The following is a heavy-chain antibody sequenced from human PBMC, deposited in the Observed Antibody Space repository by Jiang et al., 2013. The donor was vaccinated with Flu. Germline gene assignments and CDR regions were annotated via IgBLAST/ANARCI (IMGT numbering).Heavy chain of an antibody. CDR1: GFTFSSYS. J-gene: IGHJ4*02. CDR3: AREVYYDILTGAGHFDY. D-gene: IGHD3-9*01. CDR2: ISSSSSTI. Sequence: QLVESGEAWYSLGGPVRLSCAASGFTFSSYSMNWVRQAPGKGLEWVSYISSSSSTIYYADSVKGRFTISRDNAKNSLYLQMNSLRDEDTAVYYCAREVYYDILTGAGHFDYWGQGTLVTVSS. V-gene: IGHV3-48*02.